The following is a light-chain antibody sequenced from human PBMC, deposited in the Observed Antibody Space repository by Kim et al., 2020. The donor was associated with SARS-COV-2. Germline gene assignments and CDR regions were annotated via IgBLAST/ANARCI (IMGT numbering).Light chain of an antibody. CDR1: SEHSNYA. V-gene: IGLV4-69*01. CDR3: QTWGTGVV. J-gene: IGLJ2*01. Sequence: GASVKLTCTVSSEHSNYAIAWHQQQPEKGPRFLMRVNSDGSHNKGDGIPDRFSGSSSGAERYLTISSLQSEDEADYYCQTWGTGVVFGGGTQLTVL. CDR2: VNSDGSH.